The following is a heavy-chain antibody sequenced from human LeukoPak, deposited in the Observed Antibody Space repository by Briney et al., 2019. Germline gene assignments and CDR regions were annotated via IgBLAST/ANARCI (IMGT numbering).Heavy chain of an antibody. D-gene: IGHD1-26*01. CDR2: ISGSGDGT. Sequence: PGGSLRLSCAASGFTFSSYAMSWVRQAPGKGLEWVSAISGSGDGTYYADSVKGRFTISRDNSKNTLYLQMSGLRAEDTAVYYCAKGASIVGATNLDYWGQGTLVTVSS. CDR3: AKGASIVGATNLDY. CDR1: GFTFSSYA. V-gene: IGHV3-23*01. J-gene: IGHJ4*02.